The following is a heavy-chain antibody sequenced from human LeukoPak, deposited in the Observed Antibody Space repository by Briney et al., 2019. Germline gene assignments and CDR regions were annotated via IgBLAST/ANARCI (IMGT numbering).Heavy chain of an antibody. J-gene: IGHJ4*02. D-gene: IGHD3-9*01. CDR3: ATDPGVLRYFDWLGY. V-gene: IGHV1-24*01. CDR2: FDPEDGET. CDR1: GYTLTELS. Sequence: ASVKVSCKVSGYTLTELSMHWVRQAPGKGLEWKGGFDPEDGETIYAQKFKGRVTMTEDTSTDTAYMELSSLRSEDTAVYYCATDPGVLRYFDWLGYWGQGTLVTVSS.